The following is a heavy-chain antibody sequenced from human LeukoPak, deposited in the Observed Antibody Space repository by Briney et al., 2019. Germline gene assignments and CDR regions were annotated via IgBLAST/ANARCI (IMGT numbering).Heavy chain of an antibody. D-gene: IGHD1-26*01. Sequence: GESLKISCKGSGYSFTSYWIGWVRQMPGKGLEWMGIIYPGDSDTRYSPSFQGQVTISADKSISTAYLQWSSLKASDTAMYYCARHKGLGYYGATGGDYWGQGTLVTVSS. J-gene: IGHJ4*02. CDR2: IYPGDSDT. CDR1: GYSFTSYW. V-gene: IGHV5-51*01. CDR3: ARHKGLGYYGATGGDY.